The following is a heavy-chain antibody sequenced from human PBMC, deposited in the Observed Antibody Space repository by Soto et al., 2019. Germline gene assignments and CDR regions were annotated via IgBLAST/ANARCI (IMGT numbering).Heavy chain of an antibody. Sequence: QVQLQESGPGLVKPSQTLSLTCTVSGGSISSGDYYWSWIRQPPGKGLEWIGYIYYSGSTYYNPSLKSRVTISVDTSKNQFSLKLSSVTAADTAVYYCARVARLRYYNVFKGSWFDPWGQGTLVTVSS. CDR2: IYYSGST. J-gene: IGHJ5*02. V-gene: IGHV4-30-4*01. CDR3: ARVARLRYYNVFKGSWFDP. D-gene: IGHD3-10*01. CDR1: GGSISSGDYY.